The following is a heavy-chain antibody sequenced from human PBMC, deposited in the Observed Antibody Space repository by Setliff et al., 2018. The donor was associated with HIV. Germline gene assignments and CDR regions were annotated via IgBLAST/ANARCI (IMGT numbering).Heavy chain of an antibody. D-gene: IGHD3-9*01. Sequence: GASVKVSCKASGYTFTKFDINWVRQATGQGLEWMGWMNPNSGNTGFAQKFQGRFTMTRNTSISTAYMELRSLRSEDTAVYFCARTWGAGVTGYWFEPWGQGTRVTVSS. V-gene: IGHV1-8*01. CDR2: MNPNSGNT. J-gene: IGHJ5*02. CDR1: GYTFTKFD. CDR3: ARTWGAGVTGYWFEP.